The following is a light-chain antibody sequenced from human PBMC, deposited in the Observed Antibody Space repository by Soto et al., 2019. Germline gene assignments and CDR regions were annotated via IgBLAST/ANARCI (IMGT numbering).Light chain of an antibody. CDR3: QSYDSSLSVV. Sequence: QSVLTQPPSVSEAPGQRVTISCTGSSSNIGAGYDVHWYQQLPGTAPKLLIYGNSNRPSGVPDRFSGSKSGTSASLAITKLQAEDEADYYCQSYDSSLSVVFGGGTKLTVL. V-gene: IGLV1-40*01. J-gene: IGLJ2*01. CDR1: SSNIGAGYD. CDR2: GNS.